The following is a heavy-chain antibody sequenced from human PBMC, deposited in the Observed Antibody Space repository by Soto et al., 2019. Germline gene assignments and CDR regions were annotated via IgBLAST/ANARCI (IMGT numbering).Heavy chain of an antibody. CDR2: VYSSGST. CDR3: ARRHGSCFDY. Sequence: SETLSLTCTVSGGSITSSYWSWIRKSPGKGLEWIGYVYSSGSTNYNPSPKSRVTMSVDTSKNQFSLKLSSVTAADTAVYYCARRHGSCFDYWGQGTLVTVS. J-gene: IGHJ4*02. CDR1: GGSITSSY. V-gene: IGHV4-59*08.